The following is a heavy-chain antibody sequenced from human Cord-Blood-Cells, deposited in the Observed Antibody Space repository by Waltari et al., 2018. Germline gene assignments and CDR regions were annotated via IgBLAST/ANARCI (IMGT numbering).Heavy chain of an antibody. V-gene: IGHV3-9*01. Sequence: EGQLVESGGGLVQPGRSLRLSCAASGFTFADYAMHWVRPAPGKGLEWVSGISWNSGSIGYADSVKGRFTISRDNAKNSLYLQMNSLRAEDTALYYCAKDMITGTDAFDIWGQGTMVTVSS. CDR3: AKDMITGTDAFDI. D-gene: IGHD1-20*01. J-gene: IGHJ3*02. CDR1: GFTFADYA. CDR2: ISWNSGSI.